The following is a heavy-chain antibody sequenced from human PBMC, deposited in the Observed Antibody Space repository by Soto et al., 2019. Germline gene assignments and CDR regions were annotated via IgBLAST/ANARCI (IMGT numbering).Heavy chain of an antibody. D-gene: IGHD6-13*01. CDR2: ISSSSSYI. J-gene: IGHJ3*02. CDR3: ARPQTMIAAAGHDAFDI. Sequence: PGGSLRLSCAASGFTFSSYSMNWGRQAPGKGLEWVSSISSSSSYIYYADSVKGRFTISRDNAKNSLYLQMNSLRAEDTAVYYCARPQTMIAAAGHDAFDIWGQGTMVTVSS. V-gene: IGHV3-21*01. CDR1: GFTFSSYS.